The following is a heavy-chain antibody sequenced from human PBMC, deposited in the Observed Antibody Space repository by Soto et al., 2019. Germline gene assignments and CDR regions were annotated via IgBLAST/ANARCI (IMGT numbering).Heavy chain of an antibody. CDR3: ARALWGSIVVGATGPFDY. J-gene: IGHJ4*02. D-gene: IGHD1-26*01. V-gene: IGHV4-39*01. Sequence: TSETLSLTCTVSGGSISSSSYYWGWIRQPPGKGLEWIGSIYYSGSTYYNPSLKSRVTISVDTSKNQFSLKLSSVTAADTAVYYCARALWGSIVVGATGPFDYWGQGTLVTVSS. CDR2: IYYSGST. CDR1: GGSISSSSYY.